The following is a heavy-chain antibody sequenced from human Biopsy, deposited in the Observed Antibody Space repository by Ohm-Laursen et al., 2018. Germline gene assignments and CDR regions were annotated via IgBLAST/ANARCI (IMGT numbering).Heavy chain of an antibody. J-gene: IGHJ6*02. CDR1: GDSVTKYY. D-gene: IGHD4-11*01. V-gene: IGHV4-59*02. CDR2: IYYSVMT. Sequence: PSDTLSLTCIVSGDSVTKYYWSWIRQPPGKGLEWIGHIYYSVMTNYNPSLQSRVSISVDTSRNQVSLTLSSVTAADTAVYYCARDSGILNYGNFKYYHYYGMDVWGQGTKVTASS. CDR3: ARDSGILNYGNFKYYHYYGMDV.